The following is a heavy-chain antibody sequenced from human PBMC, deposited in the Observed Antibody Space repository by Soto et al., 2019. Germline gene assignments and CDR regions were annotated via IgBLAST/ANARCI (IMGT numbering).Heavy chain of an antibody. V-gene: IGHV3-23*01. J-gene: IGHJ4*02. CDR2: ISGSGGST. CDR1: GFTFSSYA. D-gene: IGHD4-17*01. CDR3: AKGSLDGVPRQNNFDY. Sequence: EVQLLESGGGLVQPGGSLRLPCAVSGFTFSSYAMNWVRQAPGKGLQWVSTISGSGGSTYYADSVKGRFTISRDNSKNTLYLQMNSLRAEDTAVYFCAKGSLDGVPRQNNFDYWGQGTLVTVSS.